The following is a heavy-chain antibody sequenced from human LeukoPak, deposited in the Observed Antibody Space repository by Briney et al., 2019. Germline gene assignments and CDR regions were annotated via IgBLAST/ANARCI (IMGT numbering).Heavy chain of an antibody. CDR3: ARDRRGLRFLEWLLAY. CDR1: GYTFTSYG. D-gene: IGHD3-3*01. CDR2: IGAYNGNT. V-gene: IGHV1-18*01. J-gene: IGHJ4*02. Sequence: ASVKVSCKASGYTFTSYGISWVRQAPGQGLEWMGWIGAYNGNTNYAQKLQGRVTMTTDTSTSTAYMELRSLRSDDTAVYYCARDRRGLRFLEWLLAYWGQGTLVTVSS.